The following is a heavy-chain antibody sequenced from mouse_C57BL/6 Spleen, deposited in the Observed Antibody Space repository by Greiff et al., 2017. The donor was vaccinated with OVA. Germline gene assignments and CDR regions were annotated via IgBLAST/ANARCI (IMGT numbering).Heavy chain of an antibody. CDR3: ARGRRNRSYFDY. CDR2: INPNNGGT. CDR1: GYTFTAYN. Sequence: EVQLQQSGPELVKPGASVKMSCKASGYTFTAYNMHWVKQSHGKSLEWIGYINPNNGGTSYNQKFKGKATLTVNKSSSTAYMELRSLTSEESAVYYCARGRRNRSYFDYWGQGTTLTVSS. J-gene: IGHJ2*01. V-gene: IGHV1-22*01.